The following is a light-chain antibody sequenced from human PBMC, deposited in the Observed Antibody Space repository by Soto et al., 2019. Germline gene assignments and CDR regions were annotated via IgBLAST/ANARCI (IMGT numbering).Light chain of an antibody. CDR2: EVS. V-gene: IGLV2-14*01. J-gene: IGLJ1*01. CDR3: SSYTSSSTYV. Sequence: QSALTQPASVSGSPGQSITISCTGTSSDVGGYNYVSWYQQHPGKAPKLMIYEVSNRPSGVSNRFSGSKSGNTASLTISGLQAEDEADYSCSSYTSSSTYVFGTGTKHTVL. CDR1: SSDVGGYNY.